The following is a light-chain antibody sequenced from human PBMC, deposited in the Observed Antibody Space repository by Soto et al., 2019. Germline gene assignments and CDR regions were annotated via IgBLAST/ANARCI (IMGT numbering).Light chain of an antibody. V-gene: IGKV1-27*01. CDR2: AAS. Sequence: DIQMTQSPSSLSASVGDRVTITCRASQGIANYLAWYQHKPGKVPNLLIYAASTLQSGVPSRFSGGGSGTDFTLTISSLQPEDVATYCCQKYNSAPRTFGQGTKVDIK. J-gene: IGKJ1*01. CDR3: QKYNSAPRT. CDR1: QGIANY.